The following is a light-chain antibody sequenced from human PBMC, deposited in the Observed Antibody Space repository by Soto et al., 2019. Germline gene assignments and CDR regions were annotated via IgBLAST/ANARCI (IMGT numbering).Light chain of an antibody. V-gene: IGKV1-39*01. CDR1: QGISTF. J-gene: IGKJ4*01. CDR2: AAS. Sequence: DIQMTQSPSSLSTSVGDRVTITCRASQGISTFLNWYQQKPGKAPRLLIYAASRLQSGVAARFSGSGAETDFTLTITSLQPEDFGIYYCQQSYATVRTFGGGTKVE. CDR3: QQSYATVRT.